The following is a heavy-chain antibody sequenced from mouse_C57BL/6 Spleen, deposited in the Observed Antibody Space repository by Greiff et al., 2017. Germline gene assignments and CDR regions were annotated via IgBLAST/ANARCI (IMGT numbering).Heavy chain of an antibody. Sequence: QVHVKQSGTELVKPGASVKLSCKASGYTFTSYWMHWVKQRPGQGLEWIGNINPSNGGTNYNEKFKSKATLTVDKSSSTAYMQLSSLTSEDSAVYYCARDYYGSSYYFDYWGQGTTLTVSS. D-gene: IGHD1-1*01. CDR2: INPSNGGT. J-gene: IGHJ2*01. CDR1: GYTFTSYW. V-gene: IGHV1-53*01. CDR3: ARDYYGSSYYFDY.